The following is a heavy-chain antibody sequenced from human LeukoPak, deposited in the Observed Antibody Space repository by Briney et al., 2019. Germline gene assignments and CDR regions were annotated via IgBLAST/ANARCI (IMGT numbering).Heavy chain of an antibody. V-gene: IGHV4-4*09. CDR1: GGSISSYY. J-gene: IGHJ4*02. CDR2: IYTSGST. Sequence: SETLSLTCTVSGGSISSYYWSWIRQPPGKGLEWIGYIYTSGSTNYNPSLKSRVTISVDTSKNQFSLKLSSVTAADTAVYYCARQTALLGSSSGGDYFDYWGQGTLVTVSS. CDR3: ARQTALLGSSSGGDYFDY. D-gene: IGHD6-6*01.